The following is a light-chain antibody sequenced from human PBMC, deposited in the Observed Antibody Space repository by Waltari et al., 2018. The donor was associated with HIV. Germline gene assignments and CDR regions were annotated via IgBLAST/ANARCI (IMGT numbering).Light chain of an antibody. CDR3: ATWDDSLSGVV. V-gene: IGLV1-47*01. CDR2: RDN. J-gene: IGLJ2*01. CDR1: SSNIGSNY. Sequence: QSVVTQPPSASGTPGQRVTIPCSGSSSNIGSNYVFWYQQLPGTATRFLIYRDNQRPSWVRYEFSGCKSGASASLAISGLRSEDEGDYFCATWDDSLSGVVFGGVTKLNVL.